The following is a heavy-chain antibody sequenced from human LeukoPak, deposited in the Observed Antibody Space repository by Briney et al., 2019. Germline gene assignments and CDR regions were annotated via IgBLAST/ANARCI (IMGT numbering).Heavy chain of an antibody. CDR1: GFTFSSYA. Sequence: GGSLRLSCAASGFTFSSYAMSWVRQAPGKGLEWVANIKQDGSEKYYVDSVKGRFTISRDNAKNSLYLQMNSLRAEDTAVYYCAREQWLVQVDYWGQGTLVTVSS. J-gene: IGHJ4*02. CDR3: AREQWLVQVDY. D-gene: IGHD6-19*01. V-gene: IGHV3-7*01. CDR2: IKQDGSEK.